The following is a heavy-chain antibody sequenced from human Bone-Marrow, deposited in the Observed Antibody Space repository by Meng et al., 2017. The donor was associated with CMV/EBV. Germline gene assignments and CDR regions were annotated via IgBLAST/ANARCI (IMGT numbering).Heavy chain of an antibody. V-gene: IGHV4-61*01. CDR1: GGSASRGSYY. CDR3: ARFPGPYSSSSAQNYYYGMDV. J-gene: IGHJ6*02. Sequence: SEPLSLTCPVSGGSASRGSYYWNWIRQTPGKGLEWIGNIYYNGGTNYNPSLKSRVTISVDTSKNQFSLKLSSVTAADTAVYHCARFPGPYSSSSAQNYYYGMDVWGQGTTVTVSS. CDR2: IYYNGGT. D-gene: IGHD6-6*01.